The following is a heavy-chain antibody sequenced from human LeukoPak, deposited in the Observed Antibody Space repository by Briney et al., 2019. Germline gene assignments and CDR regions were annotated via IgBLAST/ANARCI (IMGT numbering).Heavy chain of an antibody. CDR3: ASPFGGAAGY. J-gene: IGHJ4*02. V-gene: IGHV4-34*01. CDR2: INHSGST. Sequence: SETLSLTCAAYGGSFSGYSWSWIRQPPGKGLEWIGEINHSGSTNYNPSLKSRVTISVDTSRNQFSLKLSSVTAADTAVYYCASPFGGAAGYWGQGTLVTVSS. D-gene: IGHD6-13*01. CDR1: GGSFSGYS.